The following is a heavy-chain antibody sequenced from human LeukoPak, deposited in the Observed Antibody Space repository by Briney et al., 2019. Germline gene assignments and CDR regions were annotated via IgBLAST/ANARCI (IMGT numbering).Heavy chain of an antibody. Sequence: PGGSLRLSCAASGFTFSTYAMTWVRQAPGKGLEWVSGINWNGGSTGYADSVKGRFTISRDNAKSSLYLQMNSLRVEDTALYYCARGRLDGSGNYSWVRGHVYFDYWGQGTLVTVSS. CDR3: ARGRLDGSGNYSWVRGHVYFDY. V-gene: IGHV3-20*04. CDR2: INWNGGST. D-gene: IGHD3-10*01. J-gene: IGHJ4*02. CDR1: GFTFSTYA.